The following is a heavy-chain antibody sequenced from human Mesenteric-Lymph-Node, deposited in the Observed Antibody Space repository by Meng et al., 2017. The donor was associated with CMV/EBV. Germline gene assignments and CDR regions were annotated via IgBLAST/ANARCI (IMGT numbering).Heavy chain of an antibody. V-gene: IGHV3-23*01. CDR1: RFSFNTYA. CDR2: ISASGGTT. CDR3: AKGSVYGGISDFDC. D-gene: IGHD2-15*01. J-gene: IGHJ4*02. Sequence: GGSLRLSCAASRFSFNTYAMTWVRQAPGKGLEWVSTISASGGTTYYADSVKGRFTISRDNSKNTLYLQMNSLRAEDTAVYYCAKGSVYGGISDFDCWGQGTLVTVSS.